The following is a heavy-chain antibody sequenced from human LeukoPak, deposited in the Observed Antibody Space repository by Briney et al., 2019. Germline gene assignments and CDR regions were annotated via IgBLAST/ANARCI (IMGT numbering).Heavy chain of an antibody. CDR3: AKISGWNDRDTDAFDI. Sequence: PGGSLRLSCAASGFTFTSYWMSWVRQAPGKGLEWVAIISPDGSGKKYVDSVKGRFTISRDNSKNTLYLQMNSLRAEDTAVYYCAKISGWNDRDTDAFDIWGQGTMVTVSS. D-gene: IGHD1-1*01. V-gene: IGHV3-7*03. CDR2: ISPDGSGK. J-gene: IGHJ3*02. CDR1: GFTFTSYW.